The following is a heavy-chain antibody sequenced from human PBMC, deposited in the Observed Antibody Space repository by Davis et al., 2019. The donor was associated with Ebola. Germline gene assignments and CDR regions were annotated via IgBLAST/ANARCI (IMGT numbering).Heavy chain of an antibody. Sequence: AASVKVSCKASGYSFTDDGISWVRQAPGQGLEWMGWISTYNGNTNYAQKVQGRITMTTDTSTRTAYMELRSLRSDDTARYYCARDVRGITGPSEYWGQGTLVTVSS. D-gene: IGHD1-1*01. V-gene: IGHV1-18*01. CDR1: GYSFTDDG. J-gene: IGHJ4*02. CDR3: ARDVRGITGPSEY. CDR2: ISTYNGNT.